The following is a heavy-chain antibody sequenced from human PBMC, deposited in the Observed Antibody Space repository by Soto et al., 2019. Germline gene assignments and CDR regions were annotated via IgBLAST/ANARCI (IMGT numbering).Heavy chain of an antibody. CDR2: ISYDGSNK. CDR1: GFTFSSYG. V-gene: IGHV3-30*18. D-gene: IGHD4-17*01. Sequence: QVQLVESGGGVVQPGRSLRLSCAASGFTFSSYGMHWVRQAPGKGLEWVAVISYDGSNKYYADSVQGRFTISRDNSKNTLYLQMNSLRAEDTAVYYCAKDSRPYGDYGRYYYGMDVWGQGTTVTVSS. J-gene: IGHJ6*02. CDR3: AKDSRPYGDYGRYYYGMDV.